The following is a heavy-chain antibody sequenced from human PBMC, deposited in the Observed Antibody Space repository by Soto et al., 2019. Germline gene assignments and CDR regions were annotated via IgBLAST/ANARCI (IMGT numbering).Heavy chain of an antibody. CDR2: INVYNGNT. Sequence: ASVKVSCKASGYTFTTYGISWVRQAPGQGLEWMGWINVYNGNTKYAQKLQGRVTMTTDTSTSTAYTELRSLISDDTAVYYCARGVGSGIYYNQYNWFDPWGQGTLVTVSS. D-gene: IGHD3-10*01. J-gene: IGHJ5*02. V-gene: IGHV1-18*01. CDR1: GYTFTTYG. CDR3: ARGVGSGIYYNQYNWFDP.